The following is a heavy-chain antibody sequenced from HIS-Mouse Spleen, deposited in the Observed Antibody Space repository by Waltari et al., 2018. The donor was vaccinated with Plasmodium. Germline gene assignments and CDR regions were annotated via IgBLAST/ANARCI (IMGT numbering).Heavy chain of an antibody. CDR1: GYTFHASQ. J-gene: IGHJ4*02. CDR2: INPNSGGT. Sequence: QVQLVQSGAEVKKPGASVKVSCKASGYTFHASQLHWVRQAPGQGLEWMGWINPNSGGTNYAQKFQGRVTMTRDTSISTAYMELSRLRSDDTAVYYCARDLAAAGHFDYWGQGTLVTVSS. CDR3: ARDLAAAGHFDY. D-gene: IGHD6-13*01. V-gene: IGHV1-2*02.